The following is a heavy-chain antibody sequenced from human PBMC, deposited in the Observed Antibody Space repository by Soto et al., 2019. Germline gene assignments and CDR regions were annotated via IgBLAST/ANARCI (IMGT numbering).Heavy chain of an antibody. CDR3: ARGGYIVVVTAIPNYYGMDV. D-gene: IGHD2-21*02. CDR2: ISAYNGNT. V-gene: IGHV1-18*01. Sequence: QVPLVQSGAEVKKPGASVKVSCKASGYTFTSYGISWVRQAPGQGLEWMGWISAYNGNTNYAQKLQGRVTMTTDTSTSTAYMELRSLRSDDTAVYYCARGGYIVVVTAIPNYYGMDVWGQGTTVTVSS. CDR1: GYTFTSYG. J-gene: IGHJ6*02.